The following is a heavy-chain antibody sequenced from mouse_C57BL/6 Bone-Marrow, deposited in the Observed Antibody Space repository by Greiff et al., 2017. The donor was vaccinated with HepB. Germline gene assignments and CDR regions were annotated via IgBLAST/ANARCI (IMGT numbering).Heavy chain of an antibody. CDR1: GFTFTDYY. V-gene: IGHV7-3*01. J-gene: IGHJ4*01. CDR2: ISNKANGYTT. D-gene: IGHD2-2*01. Sequence: EVMLVESGGGLVQPGGSLSLSCAASGFTFTDYYMSWVRQPPGQALEWLGFISNKANGYTTEYSASVKGRFTISRDNSQSILYLQLNALRAEDSATYYCARYYGYDVDYAMDYWGQGTSVTVSS. CDR3: ARYYGYDVDYAMDY.